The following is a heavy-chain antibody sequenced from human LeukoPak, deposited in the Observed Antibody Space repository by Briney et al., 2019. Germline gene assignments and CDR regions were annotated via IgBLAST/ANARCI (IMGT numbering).Heavy chain of an antibody. CDR2: IIPIFGTA. CDR1: GGTFSSYA. D-gene: IGHD2-2*01. V-gene: IGHV1-69*05. CDR3: ARGGSTIVVVPASNLPSDY. J-gene: IGHJ4*02. Sequence: ASVKVSCKASGGTFSSYAISWVRQAPGQGLEWMGGIIPIFGTANYAQKFQGRVTVTRDTSISAAFLELSMLTSDDTAVYYCARGGSTIVVVPASNLPSDYWGQGTLVTVSS.